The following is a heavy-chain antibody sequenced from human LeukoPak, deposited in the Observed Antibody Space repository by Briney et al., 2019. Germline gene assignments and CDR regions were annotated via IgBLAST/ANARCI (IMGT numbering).Heavy chain of an antibody. J-gene: IGHJ2*01. Sequence: SETLSLTCTVSGGSISSGSYYWSWIRQPAGKGLEWIGRIYTSGSTNYNPSLKSRVTISVDTSKNQLSLKLSSVTAADTAVYYCARDIYYDSSGYYYTYWYFDLWGRGTLVTVSS. CDR2: IYTSGST. CDR3: ARDIYYDSSGYYYTYWYFDL. V-gene: IGHV4-61*02. D-gene: IGHD3-22*01. CDR1: GGSISSGSYY.